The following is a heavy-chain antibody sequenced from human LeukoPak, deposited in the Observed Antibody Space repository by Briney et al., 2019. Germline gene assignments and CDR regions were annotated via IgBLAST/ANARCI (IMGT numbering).Heavy chain of an antibody. CDR3: ARQRYLGYFDY. J-gene: IGHJ4*02. CDR1: GGSISSGSYY. CDR2: IYTSGST. D-gene: IGHD3-9*01. Sequence: SQTLSLTCTVSGGSISSGSYYWSWIRQPAGKGLEWIGRIYTSGSTNYNPSLKSRVTISVNTSKNQSSLKLSSVTAADTAVYYCARQRYLGYFDYWGQGTLVTVSS. V-gene: IGHV4-61*02.